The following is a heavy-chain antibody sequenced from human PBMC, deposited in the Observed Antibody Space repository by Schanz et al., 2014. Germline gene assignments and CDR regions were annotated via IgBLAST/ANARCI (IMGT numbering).Heavy chain of an antibody. D-gene: IGHD6-13*01. CDR2: IWSDGSGK. V-gene: IGHV3-33*08. CDR1: GFTFSNYG. J-gene: IGHJ4*01. Sequence: QVQLVESGGGVVQPGRSLRLSCAASGFTFSNYGMHWVRQAPGKGLEWVAVIWSDGSGKYYADSVKGRFTISRDRPKNTLYLQMNSLRAEDTAVYYCAREQIMAAAGLVDYWGHGTLVTVSS. CDR3: AREQIMAAAGLVDY.